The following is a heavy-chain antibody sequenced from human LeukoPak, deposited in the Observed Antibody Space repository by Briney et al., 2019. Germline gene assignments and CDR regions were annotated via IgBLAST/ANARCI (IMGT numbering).Heavy chain of an antibody. CDR2: IYYSGST. CDR1: GGSISSGGYY. J-gene: IGHJ4*02. V-gene: IGHV4-31*03. Sequence: TLSLTCTVSGGSISSGGYYWSWIRQHPGKGLEWIGYIYYSGSTYYNPSLKSRVTISVDTSKNQFPLKLSSVTAADTAVYYCARDRLHSGYGFDYWGQGTLVTVSS. CDR3: ARDRLHSGYGFDY. D-gene: IGHD5-12*01.